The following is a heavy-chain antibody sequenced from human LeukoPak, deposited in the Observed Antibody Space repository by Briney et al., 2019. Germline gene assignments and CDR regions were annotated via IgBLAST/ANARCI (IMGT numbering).Heavy chain of an antibody. D-gene: IGHD1-26*01. J-gene: IGHJ5*02. CDR2: INHSGST. V-gene: IGHV4-34*01. CDR3: ARGSKMLGYNWFDP. CDR1: GGSLSGYY. Sequence: SETLSPTSAVYGGSLSGYYWNWIRQPPGKGLEWIGEINHSGSTNYIPSLKSRVTISVDTSKNQFSLKLSSVTAADTAVYYCARGSKMLGYNWFDPWGQGTLVTVSS.